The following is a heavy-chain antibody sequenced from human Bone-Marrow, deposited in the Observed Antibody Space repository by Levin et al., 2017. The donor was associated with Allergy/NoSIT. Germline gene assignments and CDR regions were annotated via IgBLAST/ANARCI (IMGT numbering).Heavy chain of an antibody. CDR1: GYTFTDYW. Sequence: GGSLRLSCKTSGYTFTDYWIHWVRQAPGQGLEWMGWIVTNSGGTNYAPRFQGRVTMTRDTSISTAYMELSRLRSDDTALYYCARGGSHHGFDIWGPGTMIAVSS. J-gene: IGHJ3*02. CDR3: ARGGSHHGFDI. D-gene: IGHD1-26*01. CDR2: IVTNSGGT. V-gene: IGHV1-2*02.